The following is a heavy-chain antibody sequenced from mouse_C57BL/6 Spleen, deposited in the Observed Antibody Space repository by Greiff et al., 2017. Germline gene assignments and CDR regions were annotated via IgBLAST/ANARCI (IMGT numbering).Heavy chain of an antibody. CDR2: IDPEDGDT. D-gene: IGHD1-1*01. J-gene: IGHJ3*01. V-gene: IGHV14-1*01. Sequence: VQLEESGAELVRPGASVKLSCTASGFNIKDYYMHWVKQRPEQGLEWIGRIDPEDGDTEYAPKVQGKDTMTADTTSNSAYLQLSSLTSEDTAVYYCTTHYYGSSGFAYWGQVTLVTVSA. CDR1: GFNIKDYY. CDR3: TTHYYGSSGFAY.